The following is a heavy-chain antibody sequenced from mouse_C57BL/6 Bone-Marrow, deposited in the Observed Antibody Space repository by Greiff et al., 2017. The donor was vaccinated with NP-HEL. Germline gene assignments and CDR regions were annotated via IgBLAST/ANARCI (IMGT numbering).Heavy chain of an antibody. CDR1: GFTFSDFY. CDR2: SRNKANDYTT. J-gene: IGHJ1*03. CDR3: ARDAYYGSSYVWYFDV. Sequence: EVKLVDSGGGLVQSGRSLILSCATSGFTFSDFYMEWVRQAPGKGLEWIAASRNKANDYTTEYSASVKGRFIVSRDTSQSILYLQMNALRAEDTAIYYCARDAYYGSSYVWYFDVWGTGTTVTVSS. V-gene: IGHV7-1*01. D-gene: IGHD1-1*01.